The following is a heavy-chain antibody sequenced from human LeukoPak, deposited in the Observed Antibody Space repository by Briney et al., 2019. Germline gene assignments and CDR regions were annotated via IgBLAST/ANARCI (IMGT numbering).Heavy chain of an antibody. CDR3: ARDHSYYDSSGPLDY. CDR2: INPSGGST. J-gene: IGHJ4*02. Sequence: ASVKVSCKASGYTFTGSYMYWVRQAPGQGLEWMGIINPSGGSTSYAQKFQGRVTMTRDTSTSTVYMELSSLRSEDTAVYYCARDHSYYDSSGPLDYWGQGTLVTVSS. D-gene: IGHD3-22*01. V-gene: IGHV1-46*01. CDR1: GYTFTGSY.